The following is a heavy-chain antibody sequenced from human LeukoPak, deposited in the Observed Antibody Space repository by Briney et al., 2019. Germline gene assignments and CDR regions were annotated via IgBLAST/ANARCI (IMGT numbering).Heavy chain of an antibody. CDR1: GFTFSNYG. V-gene: IGHV3-30*18. Sequence: PGRSLRLSCTASGFTFSNYGMHWVRQAPGKGLDWVAIISDDGSNKYYADSVQGRVTISRDNSKNTLYLQVSSLRDGDTAVYYCAKDSGVIAGHWYFDLWGRGTLVSVSS. CDR3: AKDSGVIAGHWYFDL. J-gene: IGHJ2*01. D-gene: IGHD3-10*01. CDR2: ISDDGSNK.